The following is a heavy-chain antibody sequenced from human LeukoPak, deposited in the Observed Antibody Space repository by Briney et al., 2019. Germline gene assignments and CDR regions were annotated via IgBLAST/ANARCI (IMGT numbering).Heavy chain of an antibody. CDR3: ARHFQKVSYSRFDY. D-gene: IGHD6-13*01. CDR1: GGSISSSSYY. CDR2: IYYSGST. J-gene: IGHJ4*02. Sequence: SETLFLTCTVSGGSISSSSYYWGWIRQPPGKGLEWIGSIYYSGSTYYNPSLKSRVTISVDTSKNQFSLKLSSVTAADTAVYYCARHFQKVSYSRFDYWGQGTLVTVSS. V-gene: IGHV4-39*01.